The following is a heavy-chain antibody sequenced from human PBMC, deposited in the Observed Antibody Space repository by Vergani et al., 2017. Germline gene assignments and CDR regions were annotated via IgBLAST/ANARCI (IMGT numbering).Heavy chain of an antibody. J-gene: IGHJ4*02. D-gene: IGHD2-15*01. V-gene: IGHV1-2*04. CDR2: INPNSGGT. Sequence: QVQLVQSGAEVKKPGASVKVPCKASGYTFTGYYMHWVRQAPGQGLEWMGWINPNSGGTNYAQKFQGWVTMTRDTSISTAYMELSRLRSDDTAVYYCARSSVVAAQTIDYWGQGTLVTVSS. CDR1: GYTFTGYY. CDR3: ARSSVVAAQTIDY.